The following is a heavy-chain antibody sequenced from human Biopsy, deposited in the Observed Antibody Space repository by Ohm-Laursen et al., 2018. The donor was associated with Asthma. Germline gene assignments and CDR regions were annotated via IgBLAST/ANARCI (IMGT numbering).Heavy chain of an antibody. CDR1: GFVFRSHA. J-gene: IGHJ4*02. Sequence: SLRLSCAASGFVFRSHAMHWVRQAPDKGLEWVAVVSYDGGVVHYADSMKGRFTISRDNAKSTLYLQMNRLRTDDTAVYYCAKRRGYSDLTDFDHWGQGTLVTVSS. CDR3: AKRRGYSDLTDFDH. V-gene: IGHV3-30*18. CDR2: VSYDGGVV. D-gene: IGHD3-3*01.